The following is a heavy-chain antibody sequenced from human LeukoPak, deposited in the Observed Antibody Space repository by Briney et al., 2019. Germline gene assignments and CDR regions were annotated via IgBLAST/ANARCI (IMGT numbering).Heavy chain of an antibody. V-gene: IGHV3-30*02. CDR1: GFTFSCYW. CDR2: IRFDGSKK. D-gene: IGHD3-16*01. J-gene: IGHJ4*02. Sequence: GGSLRLSCAASGFTFSCYWMHWVRQAPGKGLEWVAFIRFDGSKKYYADSVKGRFTISRDTSKNTLYLLMNSLRAEDTAVYYCVRGRNSFDYWGQGTLVTVSS. CDR3: VRGRNSFDY.